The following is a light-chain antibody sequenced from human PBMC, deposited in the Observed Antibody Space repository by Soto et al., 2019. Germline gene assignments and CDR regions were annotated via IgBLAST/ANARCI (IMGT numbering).Light chain of an antibody. CDR1: SSDVGGYNY. CDR3: SSYTSSSTYV. J-gene: IGLJ1*01. V-gene: IGLV2-14*01. CDR2: EVS. Sequence: QSALTQPASVSGSPGQSITISCTGTSSDVGGYNYVSWYQQHPGKAPKLMIYEVSNRPIGVSNRFSGSKSGNTASLTISGLQAEDEADYYCSSYTSSSTYVFGTGTKLTV.